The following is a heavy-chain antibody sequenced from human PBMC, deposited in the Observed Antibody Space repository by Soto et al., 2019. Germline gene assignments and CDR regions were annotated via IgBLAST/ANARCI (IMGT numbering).Heavy chain of an antibody. CDR1: GFTFITYA. Sequence: GGSLRLSCAGSGFTFITYAMTWVRQAPGKGLEWVSGISGSGDNAYHADSLKGRFTISRDNSKNTLFLQMNSLRAEDTAVYYCATRRDASYSYYGMDVWGQGTTVTVSS. D-gene: IGHD2-2*01. CDR2: ISGSGDNA. V-gene: IGHV3-23*01. CDR3: ATRRDASYSYYGMDV. J-gene: IGHJ6*02.